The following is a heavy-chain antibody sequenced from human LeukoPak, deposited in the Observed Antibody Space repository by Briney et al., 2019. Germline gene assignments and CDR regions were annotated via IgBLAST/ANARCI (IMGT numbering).Heavy chain of an antibody. CDR1: GYAFSGFY. D-gene: IGHD7-27*01. CDR3: ARGTGADAFDI. CDR2: MNPNSGDT. J-gene: IGHJ3*02. Sequence: ASVKVSCKASGYAFSGFYMHWVRQAPGQGLEWMGWMNPNSGDTKYAPKFQGRVTMTRDMSISTAYMEVNRLTSDDTAVYYCARGTGADAFDIWGQGTMVTVSS. V-gene: IGHV1-2*02.